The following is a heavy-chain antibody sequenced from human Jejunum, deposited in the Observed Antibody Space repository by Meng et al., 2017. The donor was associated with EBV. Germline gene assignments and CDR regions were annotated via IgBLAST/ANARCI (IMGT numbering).Heavy chain of an antibody. CDR2: IRESDDST. Sequence: EVQLVESGGGLVQTGGSLRLCFRASGFTFRSYVMAWVRQAPGRGLEWVSAIRESDDSTHYADSVKGRFTISRDNSKNTLYLQMNSLRVEDTAVYYCARETLLEQQLITIDYWGQGTLVTVSS. V-gene: IGHV3-23*04. CDR1: GFTFRSYV. D-gene: IGHD6-13*01. CDR3: ARETLLEQQLITIDY. J-gene: IGHJ4*02.